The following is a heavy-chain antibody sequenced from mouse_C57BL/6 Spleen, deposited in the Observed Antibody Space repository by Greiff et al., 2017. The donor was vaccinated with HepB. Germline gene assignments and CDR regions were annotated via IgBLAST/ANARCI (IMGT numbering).Heavy chain of an antibody. J-gene: IGHJ4*01. CDR3: SRDARDYDGGYAMDY. V-gene: IGHV7-1*01. Sequence: EVNVVESGGGLVQSGRSLRLSCATSGFTFSDFYMEWVRQAPGKGLEWIAASRNKANDYTTEYSASVKGRFIVSRDTSQSILYLQMNALRAEDTAIYYCSRDARDYDGGYAMDYWGQGTSVTVSS. CDR1: GFTFSDFY. CDR2: SRNKANDYTT. D-gene: IGHD2-4*01.